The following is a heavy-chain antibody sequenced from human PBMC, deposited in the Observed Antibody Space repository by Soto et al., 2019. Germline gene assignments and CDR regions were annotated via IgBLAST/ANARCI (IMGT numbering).Heavy chain of an antibody. D-gene: IGHD2-2*01. CDR3: ARQDIVVVPAPHIGGMDV. J-gene: IGHJ6*02. CDR2: IYPGDSDT. CDR1: GYSFTSYW. Sequence: PGESLKISCKGSGYSFTSYWIGWVRQMPGKGLEWMGIIYPGDSDTRYSPSFQGQVTISADKSISTAYLQWSSLKASDTAMYYCARQDIVVVPAPHIGGMDVWGQGTTVTVSS. V-gene: IGHV5-51*01.